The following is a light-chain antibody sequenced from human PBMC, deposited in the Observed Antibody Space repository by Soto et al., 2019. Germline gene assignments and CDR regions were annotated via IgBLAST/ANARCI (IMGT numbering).Light chain of an antibody. CDR1: SRDVGAYNY. CDR2: EVT. V-gene: IGLV2-14*01. Sequence: QSVPTQPASVSVSPGKSITISRTGTSRDVGAYNYVSWYQHHPCKVPKLLIYEVTNRPSGVSDRFSGSKSGNTASLTISGLQAEDEADYYCSSKRDSSTLFVFGTGTNVTVL. CDR3: SSKRDSSTLFV. J-gene: IGLJ1*01.